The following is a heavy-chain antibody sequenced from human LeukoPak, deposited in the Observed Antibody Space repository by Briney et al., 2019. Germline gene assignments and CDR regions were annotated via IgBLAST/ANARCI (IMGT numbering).Heavy chain of an antibody. Sequence: ASVKVSCKASGYTFTSYDINWVRQATGQGLEWMGWMNPNSGNTGYAQKFQGRVTMTRNTSISTAYMELSSLRSEDTAVYYCARGGYQLYYGFWSGYYSVNWFDPWGQGTLVTVSS. CDR2: MNPNSGNT. CDR3: ARGGYQLYYGFWSGYYSVNWFDP. D-gene: IGHD3-3*01. CDR1: GYTFTSYD. J-gene: IGHJ5*02. V-gene: IGHV1-8*01.